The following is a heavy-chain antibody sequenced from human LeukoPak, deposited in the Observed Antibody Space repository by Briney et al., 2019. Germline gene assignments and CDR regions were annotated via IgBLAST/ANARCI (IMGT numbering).Heavy chain of an antibody. V-gene: IGHV3-74*01. J-gene: IGHJ4*02. CDR2: ISPTGSTT. D-gene: IGHD6-6*01. CDR3: ARGPNSNWSGLDF. CDR1: GFSFSGHW. Sequence: PGGSLRLSRTASGFSFSGHWMHWARQLPRKGLVWVSRISPTGSTTSYADSVKGRFTVSRDNAKNTLYLQVNNLRAEDTAVYYCARGPNSNWSGLDFWGQGTLLTVSS.